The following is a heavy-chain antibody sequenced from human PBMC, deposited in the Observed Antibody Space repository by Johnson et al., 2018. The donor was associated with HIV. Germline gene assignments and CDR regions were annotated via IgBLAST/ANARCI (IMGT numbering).Heavy chain of an antibody. CDR1: GFTFSSYA. CDR3: ARGYILTGYSGAFDL. D-gene: IGHD3-9*01. V-gene: IGHV3-30*14. Sequence: QEKLVESGGGVVQPGRSLRLSCAASGFTFSSYAMHWVRQAPGKGLEWVAVISYDGSNKYYADSVKGRFTISRDNSKNTVYLQMNSLRADDTAVHYCARGYILTGYSGAFDLWGQGTMVTVSS. CDR2: ISYDGSNK. J-gene: IGHJ3*01.